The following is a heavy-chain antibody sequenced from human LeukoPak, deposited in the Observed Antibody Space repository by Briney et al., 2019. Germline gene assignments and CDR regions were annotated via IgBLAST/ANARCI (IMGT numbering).Heavy chain of an antibody. CDR3: ARASAGYNGH. CDR2: ISSDGGST. CDR1: GFTFSSYA. V-gene: IGHV3-64*01. D-gene: IGHD3-9*01. J-gene: IGHJ4*02. Sequence: PGGSLRLSCAASGFTFSSYAMHWVRQAPGKGLKCVSGISSDGGSTYYANSVKGRFTISRDNSKNTLYLQMASLRAEDMAVYYCARASAGYNGHWGQGTLVTVSS.